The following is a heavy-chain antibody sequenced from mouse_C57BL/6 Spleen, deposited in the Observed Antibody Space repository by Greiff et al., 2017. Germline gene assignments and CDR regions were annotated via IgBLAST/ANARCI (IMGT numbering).Heavy chain of an antibody. CDR2: ISSGSSTN. CDR1: GFTFSDYG. J-gene: IGHJ4*01. CDR3: AILDYDEVDAMDY. Sequence: EVQLVESGGGLVKPGGSLKLSCAASGFTFSDYGMHWVRQAPEKGLEWVAYISSGSSTNYYADTVKGRFTISRDNAKNTLFLQMTSLRSEDTAMYYCAILDYDEVDAMDYWGQGTSVTVSS. V-gene: IGHV5-17*01. D-gene: IGHD2-4*01.